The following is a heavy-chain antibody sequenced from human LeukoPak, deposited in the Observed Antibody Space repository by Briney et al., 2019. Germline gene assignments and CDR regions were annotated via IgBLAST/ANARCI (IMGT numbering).Heavy chain of an antibody. CDR1: GGTFSSYA. J-gene: IGHJ6*03. CDR2: IIPIFGTA. CDR3: ARDGIAARPREFFVGYYMDV. V-gene: IGHV1-69*05. Sequence: SVKVSCKASGGTFSSYAISWARQAPGQGLEWMGGIIPIFGTANYAQKFQGRVTITTDESTSTAYMELSSLRSEDTAVYYCARDGIAARPREFFVGYYMDVWGKGTTVTVSS. D-gene: IGHD6-6*01.